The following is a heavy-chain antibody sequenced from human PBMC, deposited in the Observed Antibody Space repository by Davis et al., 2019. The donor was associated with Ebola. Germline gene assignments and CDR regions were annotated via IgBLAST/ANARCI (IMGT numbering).Heavy chain of an antibody. J-gene: IGHJ5*02. CDR3: ARSFFDLYLGLSGIDL. CDR2: IYPDDSDT. V-gene: IGHV5-51*01. D-gene: IGHD3-16*01. Sequence: PGGSLRLSCKGSGYNFIDYWIGWVRQTPGKGLEWMGMIYPDDSDTRYSPSFQGQVTISADESIGTAFLEWSSLEASDTAIYYCARSFFDLYLGLSGIDLWGQGTLVTVSS. CDR1: GYNFIDYW.